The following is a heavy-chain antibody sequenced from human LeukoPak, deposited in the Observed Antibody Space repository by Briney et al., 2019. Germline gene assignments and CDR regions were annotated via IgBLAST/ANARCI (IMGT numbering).Heavy chain of an antibody. CDR3: ARVTYDTGDYYRFDP. CDR1: GGSISSNY. J-gene: IGHJ5*02. CDR2: IYYSGST. D-gene: IGHD3-22*01. V-gene: IGHV4-59*12. Sequence: SETLSLTCSVSGGSISSNYWSWIRQPPGKGLEWIGYIYYSGSTSYNPSLKNRVTISVDTSKNQFSLKLNSVTVADTAVYYCARVTYDTGDYYRFDPWGQGTLVTVSS.